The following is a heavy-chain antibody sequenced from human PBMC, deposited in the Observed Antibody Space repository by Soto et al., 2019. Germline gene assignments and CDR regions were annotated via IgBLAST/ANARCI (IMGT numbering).Heavy chain of an antibody. CDR2: IYYSGST. Sequence: SETLSLTCTVSGGSGSSGSYHWSWIRQPPGKGLEWIGYIYYSGSTNYNPSLKSRVTISVDTSKNQFSLKLSSVTAADTAVYYCARSAYCGGDCYPARVDYWGQGTLVTVSS. D-gene: IGHD2-21*02. V-gene: IGHV4-61*01. CDR1: GGSGSSGSYH. J-gene: IGHJ4*02. CDR3: ARSAYCGGDCYPARVDY.